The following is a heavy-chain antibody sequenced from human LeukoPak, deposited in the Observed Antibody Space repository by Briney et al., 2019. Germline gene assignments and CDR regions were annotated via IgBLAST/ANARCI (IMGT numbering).Heavy chain of an antibody. CDR1: GFTFSSYW. V-gene: IGHV3-7*01. Sequence: GGSLRLSCAASGFTFSSYWMSWVRQAPGKGLEWVANIKQDGSEKYYVDSVKGRFTISRDNAKNPLYLQMNSLRAEDTAVYYCARRASSLYYYDSSGPRGVYFDYWGQGTLVTVSS. CDR2: IKQDGSEK. J-gene: IGHJ4*02. CDR3: ARRASSLYYYDSSGPRGVYFDY. D-gene: IGHD3-22*01.